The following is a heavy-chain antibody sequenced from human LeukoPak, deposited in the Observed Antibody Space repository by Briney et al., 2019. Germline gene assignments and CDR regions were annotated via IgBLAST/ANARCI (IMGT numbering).Heavy chain of an antibody. J-gene: IGHJ5*02. CDR1: GFTFSSYE. V-gene: IGHV3-48*03. Sequence: TGGSLRLSCAASGFTFSSYEMNWVRQAPGKGLEWVSYISSSGSIIYYADSVKGRFTISRDNSKNTLYLQMNGLRPEDTAAYYCAKDGAGSWFGEATWGQGTLVTVSS. D-gene: IGHD6-13*01. CDR3: AKDGAGSWFGEAT. CDR2: ISSSGSII.